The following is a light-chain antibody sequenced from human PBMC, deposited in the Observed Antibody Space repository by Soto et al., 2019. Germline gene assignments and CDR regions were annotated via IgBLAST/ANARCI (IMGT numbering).Light chain of an antibody. CDR3: QQYGSSYT. Sequence: EIVLTQSPGTLSLSPGERATLSCRASQSVSSSYLAWYQQKGGQAPRLLIYGASRRATGIPDRFSGSGSGTDFTLTISRLEPEDCAVYYCQQYGSSYTFGQGTKLEIK. CDR2: GAS. J-gene: IGKJ2*01. V-gene: IGKV3-20*01. CDR1: QSVSSSY.